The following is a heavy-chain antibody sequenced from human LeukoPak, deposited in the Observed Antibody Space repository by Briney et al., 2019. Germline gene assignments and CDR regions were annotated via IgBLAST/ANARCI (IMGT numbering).Heavy chain of an antibody. CDR3: ARSRTTVTTNFDY. D-gene: IGHD4-17*01. Sequence: SETLSLTCTVSGGSISSYYWSWIRQPPGKGLEWIGYIYDSGSTNYNPSLKSRVTISVDTSKNQFSLKLSSVTAADTAVYYCARSRTTVTTNFDYWGQGTLVTVSS. CDR1: GGSISSYY. CDR2: IYDSGST. V-gene: IGHV4-59*01. J-gene: IGHJ4*02.